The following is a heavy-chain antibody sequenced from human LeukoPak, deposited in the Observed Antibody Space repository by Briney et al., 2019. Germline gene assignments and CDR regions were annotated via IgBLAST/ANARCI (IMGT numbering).Heavy chain of an antibody. CDR3: VTNYYDSSGYYFASRGGDAFDI. J-gene: IGHJ3*02. CDR1: GFTFSSYS. Sequence: PGGSLRLSCAASGFTFSSYSMNWVRQAPGKGLEWVSSISSSSSYIYYADSVKGRFTISRDNAKNSLYLQMNSLRAEDTAVYYCVTNYYDSSGYYFASRGGDAFDIWGQGTMVTVSS. CDR2: ISSSSSYI. V-gene: IGHV3-21*01. D-gene: IGHD3-22*01.